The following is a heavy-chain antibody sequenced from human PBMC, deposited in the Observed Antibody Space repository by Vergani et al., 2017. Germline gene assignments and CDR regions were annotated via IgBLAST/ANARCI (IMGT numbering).Heavy chain of an antibody. Sequence: QVQLVESGGGVVQPGGSLRLSCAASGFTFSSYGMHWVRQAPGKGLEWVAFIRYDGSNKYYADSVKGRFTISRDNSKNTLYLQMNSLRAEDTAVYYCARDSYSSSWSYYFDYWGQGTLVTVSS. CDR2: IRYDGSNK. CDR3: ARDSYSSSWSYYFDY. J-gene: IGHJ4*02. CDR1: GFTFSSYG. D-gene: IGHD6-13*01. V-gene: IGHV3-30*02.